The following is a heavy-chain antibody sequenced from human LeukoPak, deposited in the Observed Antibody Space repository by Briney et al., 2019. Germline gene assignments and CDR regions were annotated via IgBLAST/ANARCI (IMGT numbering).Heavy chain of an antibody. CDR3: ARDIGIYDYGDYVLLPDY. CDR2: IWYDGSNK. CDR1: GFTFSSYG. Sequence: GRSLRLSCAASGFTFSSYGMHWVRQAPGKVLEWVAVIWYDGSNKYYADSVKGRFTISRDNSKNTLYLQMNSLRAEDTAVYYCARDIGIYDYGDYVLLPDYWGQGTLVTVSS. V-gene: IGHV3-33*01. J-gene: IGHJ4*02. D-gene: IGHD4-17*01.